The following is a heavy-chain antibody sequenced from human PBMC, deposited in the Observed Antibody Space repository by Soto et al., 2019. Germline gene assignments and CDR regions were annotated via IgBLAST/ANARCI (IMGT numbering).Heavy chain of an antibody. V-gene: IGHV3-23*01. CDR3: ARRLTTDTTVFDY. CDR1: GITLNNYA. CDR2: SNGGGGNT. Sequence: EVQLLESGGGLVQPGGSLRLSCAAAGITLNNYAMSWVRQAPGKGLEWVSGSNGGGGNTYYTDPVKGRFTISRDNSKNMLYLQMSSLGAEDTAIYYCARRLTTDTTVFDYCGHGTLVTVSS. D-gene: IGHD4-17*01. J-gene: IGHJ4*01.